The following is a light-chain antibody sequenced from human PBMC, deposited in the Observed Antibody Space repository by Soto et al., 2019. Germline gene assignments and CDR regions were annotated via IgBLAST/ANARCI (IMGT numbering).Light chain of an antibody. CDR3: AAWDDSLNVV. CDR1: SSNIGSNT. V-gene: IGLV1-44*01. CDR2: SNN. Sequence: QSGLTQPPSASGTPGQRVTISCSGSSSNIGSNTVNWYQQLPGTAPKLLIYSNNQRPSGVPDRFSGSKSGTAASLAISGLQSEDEADYYCAAWDDSLNVVFGGGTKLTVL. J-gene: IGLJ2*01.